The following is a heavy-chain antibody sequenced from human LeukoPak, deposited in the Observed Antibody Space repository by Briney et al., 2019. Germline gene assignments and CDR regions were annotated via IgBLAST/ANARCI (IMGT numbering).Heavy chain of an antibody. CDR1: GFTFSSYA. D-gene: IGHD2-2*01. Sequence: GGSLRLSCAASGFTFSSYAMPWVRQAPGKGLEYVSAISSNGGSTYYANSVKGRFTISRDNSKNTLYLQMGSLRAEDMAVYYCARSGGDIVVVPAAIDYYMDVWGKGTTVTVSS. CDR3: ARSGGDIVVVPAAIDYYMDV. J-gene: IGHJ6*03. CDR2: ISSNGGST. V-gene: IGHV3-64*01.